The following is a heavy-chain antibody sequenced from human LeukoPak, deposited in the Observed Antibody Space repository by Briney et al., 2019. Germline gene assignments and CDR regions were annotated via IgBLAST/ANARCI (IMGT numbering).Heavy chain of an antibody. D-gene: IGHD1-14*01. Sequence: ASVNVSCKASGYTFTSYYMHLVRQAPGQGLEWMGVINPSGDGTNYPQRFQGRVTLTRDTSTSTVYMELTSLRSEDTAMYYCAKETPNTGWFDPWGQGTLVTVSS. J-gene: IGHJ5*02. CDR1: GYTFTSYY. CDR3: AKETPNTGWFDP. CDR2: INPSGDGT. V-gene: IGHV1-46*01.